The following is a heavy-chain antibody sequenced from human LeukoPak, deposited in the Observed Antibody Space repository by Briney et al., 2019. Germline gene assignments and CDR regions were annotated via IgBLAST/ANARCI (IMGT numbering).Heavy chain of an antibody. CDR1: GGTFNDYA. Sequence: ASVKVSCKTSGGTFNDYALNWVRQAPGQGLEWMGWINTNTGNPTYAQGFTGRFAFSLDTSVSTAYLQISSLKAEDIAVYYCARDRSGSELVGFYWGQGTLVTVSS. J-gene: IGHJ4*02. CDR3: ARDRSGSELVGFY. CDR2: INTNTGNP. D-gene: IGHD1-26*01. V-gene: IGHV7-4-1*02.